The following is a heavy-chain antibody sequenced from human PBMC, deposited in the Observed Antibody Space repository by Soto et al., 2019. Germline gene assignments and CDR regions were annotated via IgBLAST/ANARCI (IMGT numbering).Heavy chain of an antibody. CDR3: ARSGDNYNRLDY. CDR2: SSNSGTFT. D-gene: IGHD1-1*01. CDR1: GFTFSDYY. Sequence: GGSLRLCCEGSGFTFSDYYISWIRQAPGKGLEWISYSSNSGTFTRYADSVKGRFSISRDNTKNLLYLQMNSLRAEDTAVYYCARSGDNYNRLDYWGQGTPVTVSS. V-gene: IGHV3-11*06. J-gene: IGHJ4*02.